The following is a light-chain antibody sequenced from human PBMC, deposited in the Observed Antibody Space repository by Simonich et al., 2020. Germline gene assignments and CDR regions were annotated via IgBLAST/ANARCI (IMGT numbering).Light chain of an antibody. CDR2: DVI. V-gene: IGLV2-14*03. CDR1: SSDVGGYNY. J-gene: IGLJ2*01. CDR3: SSYTSSSTLV. Sequence: QSALTQPASVSGSPGQSITISCTGTSSDVGGYNYVSWYQHHPGKTPKLMIYDVINRPSGVSNRFSGSKSGNTAALTISGLQAEDEADYYCSSYTSSSTLVFGGGTKLTVL.